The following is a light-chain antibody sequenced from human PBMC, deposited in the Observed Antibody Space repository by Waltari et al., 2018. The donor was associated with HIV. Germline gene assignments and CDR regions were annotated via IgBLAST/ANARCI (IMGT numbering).Light chain of an antibody. V-gene: IGKV2-30*01. J-gene: IGKJ5*01. CDR1: QSLVYSDGNTY. CDR2: KVS. CDR3: MQGTHLIT. Sequence: DVVMTQSPLSLPVTLGQPASISCRSSQSLVYSDGNTYLNWFKQRPGQSPRRLIYKVSNRDSGVPDRFSGSGSGTDFTLKISRVEAEDVGVYYCMQGTHLITFGQGTRLEIK.